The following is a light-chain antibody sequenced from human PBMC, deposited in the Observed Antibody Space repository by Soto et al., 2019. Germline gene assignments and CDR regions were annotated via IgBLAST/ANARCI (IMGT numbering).Light chain of an antibody. CDR2: DAS. V-gene: IGKV3-15*01. CDR1: QSISSK. CDR3: QQYNNWPPWT. J-gene: IGKJ1*01. Sequence: IEMTQSPATLSVSLGERATLSCRASQSISSKLAWYQRRPGQAPRLLIYDASTRASGVPARFSGSGSGTEFTLTFSSLQSEDFAVYYCQQYNNWPPWTFGQGTKVEIK.